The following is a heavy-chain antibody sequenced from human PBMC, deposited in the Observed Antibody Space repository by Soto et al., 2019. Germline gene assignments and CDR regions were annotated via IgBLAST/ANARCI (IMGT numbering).Heavy chain of an antibody. J-gene: IGHJ4*02. V-gene: IGHV3-23*01. Sequence: EVQLLESGGGLVQPGGSLRLSCSASGITFSSYAMSWVRQAPVKGLEWVSAISGRGGSTHYADSVKGRFTISRDNTKNTLFLQMYSLRAEDTAIYLCAKNGGYDYYYSMGIDYWGQGTMVTVSS. CDR1: GITFSSYA. CDR2: ISGRGGST. D-gene: IGHD5-12*01. CDR3: AKNGGYDYYYSMGIDY.